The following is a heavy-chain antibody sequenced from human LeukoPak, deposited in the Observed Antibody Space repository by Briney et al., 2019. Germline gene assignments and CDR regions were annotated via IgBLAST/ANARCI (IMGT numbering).Heavy chain of an antibody. J-gene: IGHJ3*01. V-gene: IGHV3-74*01. Sequence: GGSLRLSCAASGFTFSSYWMHWVRQAPGKGLVWVSRISTDGSSTSYADSVKGRFTISRGNAKNTLYLQMNSLRAEDTAVYYCARDFLHLGGWGQGTMVTVSS. D-gene: IGHD3-16*01. CDR2: ISTDGSST. CDR1: GFTFSSYW. CDR3: ARDFLHLGG.